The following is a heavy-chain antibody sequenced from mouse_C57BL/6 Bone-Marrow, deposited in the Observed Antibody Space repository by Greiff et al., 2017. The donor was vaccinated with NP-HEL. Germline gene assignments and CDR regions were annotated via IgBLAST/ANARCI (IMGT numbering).Heavy chain of an antibody. J-gene: IGHJ2*01. CDR1: GYTFTSYW. CDR2: IYPGSGST. Sequence: QVQLQQPGAELVKPGASVKMSCKASGYTFTSYWITWVKQRPGQGLEWIGDIYPGSGSTNYNEKFKSKATLTVDTSSSTAYMQLSSLTSEDSAVYYSARYYYGSSKDYFDSWGKGTTLTVSS. D-gene: IGHD1-1*01. V-gene: IGHV1-55*01. CDR3: ARYYYGSSKDYFDS.